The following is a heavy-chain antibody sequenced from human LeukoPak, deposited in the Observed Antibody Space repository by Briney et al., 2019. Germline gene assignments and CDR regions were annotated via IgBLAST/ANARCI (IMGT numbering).Heavy chain of an antibody. CDR1: VFTFSTYT. CDR3: ARDPAPEDN. D-gene: IGHD1-14*01. Sequence: GGSLRLSCAASVFTFSTYTMNWVRQAPGKGLEWVSSITSRSDIYYADSVRGRFTISRDNAKNSLYLQMNSLRAEDTAVYYCARDPAPEDNWGQGTLVTVSS. V-gene: IGHV3-21*01. J-gene: IGHJ4*02. CDR2: ITSRSDI.